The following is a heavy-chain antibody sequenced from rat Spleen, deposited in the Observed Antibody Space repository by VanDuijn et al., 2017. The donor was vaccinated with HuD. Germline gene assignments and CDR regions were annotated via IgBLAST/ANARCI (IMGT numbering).Heavy chain of an antibody. CDR3: VRQGYLRDWYFDF. CDR1: GFTFSNYD. J-gene: IGHJ1*01. CDR2: INYDGSST. D-gene: IGHD2-7*01. Sequence: EVQLVESGGGLVQPGRSMKVSCTASGFTFSNYDMAWVRQAPTKGLEWVATINYDGSSTFYRDSVRDRFTISRDNAKSTLYLEMDSLRSEDTATYYCVRQGYLRDWYFDFWGPGTTVTVSS. V-gene: IGHV5-7*01.